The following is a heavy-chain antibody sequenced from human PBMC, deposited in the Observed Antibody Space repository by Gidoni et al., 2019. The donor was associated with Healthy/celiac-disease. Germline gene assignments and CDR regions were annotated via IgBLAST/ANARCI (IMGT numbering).Heavy chain of an antibody. CDR1: GYTFTSYD. V-gene: IGHV1-8*01. CDR2: MNTNVGNT. J-gene: IGHJ6*02. Sequence: QVQLVQSGAEVKKPRASVKVSCKASGYTFTSYDINWVGQATGQGLEWMGWMNTNVGNTGYAQKFQGRFTMTRKTSLSTAYIELSSLRSEDTAVYYCATDSAAAPFDYGMDVWGQGTTVTVSS. D-gene: IGHD6-13*01. CDR3: ATDSAAAPFDYGMDV.